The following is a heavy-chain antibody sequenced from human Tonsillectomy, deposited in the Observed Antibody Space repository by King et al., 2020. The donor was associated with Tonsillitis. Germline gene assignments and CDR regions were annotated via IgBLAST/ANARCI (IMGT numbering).Heavy chain of an antibody. J-gene: IGHJ6*02. Sequence: VQLVESGGGLVKPEGSLRLSCAASGFTFSTYSMNWVRQAPGKGLEWVSSISSSRTYLYYADSVRGRFTISRDNAKNSLYLQMNSLRAEDTAVYYCARGLRGVIQGDYGMDVWGQGTTVTVSS. CDR3: ARGLRGVIQGDYGMDV. CDR1: GFTFSTYS. D-gene: IGHD2/OR15-2a*01. V-gene: IGHV3-21*01. CDR2: ISSSRTYL.